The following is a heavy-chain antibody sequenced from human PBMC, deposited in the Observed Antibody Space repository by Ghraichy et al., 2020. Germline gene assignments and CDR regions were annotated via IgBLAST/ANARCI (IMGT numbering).Heavy chain of an antibody. D-gene: IGHD4-17*01. CDR1: GGSISSYY. V-gene: IGHV4-59*01. CDR3: AREAYGDYWFDP. Sequence: ETLSLTCTVSGGSISSYYWSWIRQPPGKGLEWIGYIYYSGSTNYNPSLKSRVTISVDTSKNQFSLKLSSVTAADTAVYYCAREAYGDYWFDPWGQGTLVTVSS. CDR2: IYYSGST. J-gene: IGHJ5*02.